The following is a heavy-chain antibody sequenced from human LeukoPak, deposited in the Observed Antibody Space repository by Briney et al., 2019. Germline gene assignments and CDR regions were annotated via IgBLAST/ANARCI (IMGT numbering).Heavy chain of an antibody. V-gene: IGHV3-33*01. CDR1: GFTFSSYG. CDR2: IWYDGSNK. J-gene: IGHJ4*02. D-gene: IGHD3-9*01. Sequence: GGPLRLSCAASGFTFSSYGMHWVRQAPGKGLEWVAVIWYDGSNKYYADSVKGRFTISRDNSKNTLYLQMNSLRAEDTAVYYCARDLRYFDWSPGNYWGQGTLVTVSS. CDR3: ARDLRYFDWSPGNY.